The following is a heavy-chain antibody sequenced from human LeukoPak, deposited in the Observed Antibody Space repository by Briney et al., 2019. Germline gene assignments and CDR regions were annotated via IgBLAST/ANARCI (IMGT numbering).Heavy chain of an antibody. CDR1: GGSISSGDYY. CDR3: ARGFGRSSSPHGGSQKTTVDWFDP. V-gene: IGHV4-30-4*01. CDR2: IYYGGST. J-gene: IGHJ5*02. D-gene: IGHD1-1*01. Sequence: NPSETLSLTCTVSGGSISSGDYYWSWIRQPPGKGLEWIGYIYYGGSTYYNPSLKSRVTISVDTSKNQFSLKLSSVTAADTAVYYCARGFGRSSSPHGGSQKTTVDWFDPWGQGTLVTVSS.